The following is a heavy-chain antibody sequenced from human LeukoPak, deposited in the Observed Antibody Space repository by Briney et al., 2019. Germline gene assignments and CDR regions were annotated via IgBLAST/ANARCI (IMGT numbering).Heavy chain of an antibody. CDR1: GYTFTSYY. CDR3: ASMSRAGGKWGFDY. CDR2: INPSGGST. D-gene: IGHD1-26*01. J-gene: IGHJ4*02. Sequence: GASVKVSCKAYGYTFTSYYMHWVRQAPGQGLEWMGIINPSGGSTSYAQKFQGRVTMTRDMSTSTVYMELSSLRSEDTAVYYCASMSRAGGKWGFDYWGQGTLVTVSS. V-gene: IGHV1-46*01.